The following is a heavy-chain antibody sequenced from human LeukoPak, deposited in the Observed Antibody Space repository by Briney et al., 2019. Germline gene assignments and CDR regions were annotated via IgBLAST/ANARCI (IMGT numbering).Heavy chain of an antibody. D-gene: IGHD6-19*01. J-gene: IGHJ3*02. CDR1: GLTFNNYA. V-gene: IGHV3-33*01. Sequence: PGGSLRLSCAASGLTFNNYAMHWVRQAPGKGLEWVAVIWYDGSDKYYGDSVKGRFTISRDNSKNTLYLQMNSLRAEDTAVYYCARELGSSGWYWYAFDIWGQGTVVTVSS. CDR3: ARELGSSGWYWYAFDI. CDR2: IWYDGSDK.